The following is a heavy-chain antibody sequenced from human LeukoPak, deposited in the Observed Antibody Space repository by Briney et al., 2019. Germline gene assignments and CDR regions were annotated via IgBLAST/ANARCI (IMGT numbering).Heavy chain of an antibody. V-gene: IGHV4-59*08. J-gene: IGHJ5*02. CDR1: GGSISSYY. CDR3: ARLLVHYYDSSGYYSWFDP. CDR2: IYYSGST. Sequence: PSETLSLTCTVSGGSISSYYWSWIRQPPGKGLEWIGYIYYSGSTNYNPSLKSRVTISVDTSKNQFTLKLSSVTAADTAVYYCARLLVHYYDSSGYYSWFDPWGQGTLVTVSS. D-gene: IGHD3-22*01.